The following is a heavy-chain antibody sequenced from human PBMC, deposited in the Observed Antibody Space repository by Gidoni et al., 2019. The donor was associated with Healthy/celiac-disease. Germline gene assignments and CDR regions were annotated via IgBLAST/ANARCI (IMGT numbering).Heavy chain of an antibody. Sequence: QVQLQESGPGLVKPSQTLSLTCTFSCGSIRSGGYYWSWIRQHPGKGLEWIGYIYYSGSTYYNPSLKSRVTISVDTSKNQFSLKLSSVTAADTAVYYCARAIGPTSNSGYDFDYWGQGTLVTVSS. CDR3: ARAIGPTSNSGYDFDY. J-gene: IGHJ4*02. CDR2: IYYSGST. CDR1: CGSIRSGGYY. D-gene: IGHD5-12*01. V-gene: IGHV4-31*03.